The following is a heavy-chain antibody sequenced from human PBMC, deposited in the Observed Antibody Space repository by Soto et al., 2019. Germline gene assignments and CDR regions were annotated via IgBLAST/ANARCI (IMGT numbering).Heavy chain of an antibody. CDR1: GYTFTSYA. CDR2: INAGNGNT. V-gene: IGHV1-3*01. CDR3: ARDSLTYYYDSSGYGI. D-gene: IGHD3-22*01. Sequence: ASVKVSCKASGYTFTSYAMHWVRQAPGQRLEWMGWINAGNGNTKYSQKFQGRVTITRDTSASTAYMELSSLRSEDTAVYYCARDSLTYYYDSSGYGIWGQGTMVTVSS. J-gene: IGHJ3*02.